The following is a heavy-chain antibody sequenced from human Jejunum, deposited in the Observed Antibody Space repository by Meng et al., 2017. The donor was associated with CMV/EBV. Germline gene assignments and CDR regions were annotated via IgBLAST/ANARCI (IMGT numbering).Heavy chain of an antibody. Sequence: SGFTFSTYAMSWVRQAQGKGLEWVSTIKSTGSPTYYADSVKGRFTISRENSKNTLYLQMNSLRAEDTALYYCAKVGGGPSILRDYWGQGTLVTVSS. CDR2: IKSTGSPT. D-gene: IGHD3-3*02. J-gene: IGHJ4*02. V-gene: IGHV3-23*05. CDR1: GFTFSTYA. CDR3: AKVGGGPSILRDY.